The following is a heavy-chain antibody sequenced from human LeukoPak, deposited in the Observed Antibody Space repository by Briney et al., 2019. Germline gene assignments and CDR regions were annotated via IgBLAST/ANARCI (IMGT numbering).Heavy chain of an antibody. Sequence: GASVKVSCKASGYTFTSYDINWVRQATGQGREWMGWMNPNSGNTGYAQKFQGRVTMTRNTSISTAYMELSSLRSEDTAVYYCARVVDILTGYQIDYWGQGTLVTVSS. D-gene: IGHD3-9*01. J-gene: IGHJ4*02. CDR3: ARVVDILTGYQIDY. CDR1: GYTFTSYD. CDR2: MNPNSGNT. V-gene: IGHV1-8*01.